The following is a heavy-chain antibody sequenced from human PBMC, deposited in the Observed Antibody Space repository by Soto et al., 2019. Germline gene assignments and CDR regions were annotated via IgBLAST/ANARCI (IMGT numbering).Heavy chain of an antibody. D-gene: IGHD3-16*02. Sequence: GGSLRLSCAASGFTFSSYAMSWVRQAPGKGLEWVSAISGSGGSTYYADSVKGRFTISRDNSKNTLYLQMNSLRAEDTAVYYCTGGYDYIWGSYRYDSDVSEFDYWGQGTLVTVSS. CDR3: TGGYDYIWGSYRYDSDVSEFDY. V-gene: IGHV3-23*01. CDR2: ISGSGGST. J-gene: IGHJ4*02. CDR1: GFTFSSYA.